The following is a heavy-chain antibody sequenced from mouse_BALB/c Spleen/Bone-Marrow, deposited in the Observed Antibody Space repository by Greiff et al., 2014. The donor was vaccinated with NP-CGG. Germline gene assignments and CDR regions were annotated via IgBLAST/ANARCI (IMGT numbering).Heavy chain of an antibody. V-gene: IGHV1-80*01. Sequence: LVESGAELVRPGSSVKISCKASGYAFSSYWMNWVKQRPGQGLEWIGQIYPGDGDTNYNGKFKGKATLTADKSSSTAYMQLSGLTSEDSAVYFCARLGGYRGATDYWGQGTSVTVSS. CDR1: GYAFSSYW. D-gene: IGHD2-14*01. J-gene: IGHJ4*01. CDR2: IYPGDGDT. CDR3: ARLGGYRGATDY.